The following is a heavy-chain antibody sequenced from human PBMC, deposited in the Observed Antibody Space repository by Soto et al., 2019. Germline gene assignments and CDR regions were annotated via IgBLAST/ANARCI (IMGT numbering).Heavy chain of an antibody. CDR2: INASNGNT. J-gene: IGHJ5*02. CDR3: ARDSSGGWFDP. D-gene: IGHD6-25*01. Sequence: QVQLVQSGAEVKKPGASVKVSCKASGYTFTSYALHWVRQAPGQRLEWMGWINASNGNTKYSQKFQGRVTITRDTSASTAYMELSSLRSEDTAVYYCARDSSGGWFDPWGQGTLVTVSS. CDR1: GYTFTSYA. V-gene: IGHV1-3*01.